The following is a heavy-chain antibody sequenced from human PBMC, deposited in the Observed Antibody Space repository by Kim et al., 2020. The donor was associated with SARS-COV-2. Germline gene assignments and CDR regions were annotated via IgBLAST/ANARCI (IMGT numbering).Heavy chain of an antibody. V-gene: IGHV3-48*02. Sequence: GGSLILSCAASGFTFSSYSMNWVRQAPGKGLEWVSYISSSSSTIYYADSVKGRFTISRDNAKNSLYLQMNSLRDEDTAVYYCARGGSGISGYYYYAMDVWGQGTTVAVSS. CDR1: GFTFSSYS. J-gene: IGHJ6*02. CDR2: ISSSSSTI. D-gene: IGHD1-20*01. CDR3: ARGGSGISGYYYYAMDV.